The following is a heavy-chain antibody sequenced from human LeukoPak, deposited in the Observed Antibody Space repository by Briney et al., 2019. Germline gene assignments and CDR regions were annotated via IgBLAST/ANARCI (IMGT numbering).Heavy chain of an antibody. CDR1: GDSISSFY. D-gene: IGHD3-3*01. V-gene: IGHV4-59*01. CDR3: VRDAFFGERGPRWFDP. Sequence: PSETLSLTCTVSGDSISSFYWTWIRQSPGKGLEWLGYIYYSGTTNHNPSLNSRITISLDTSKKHFSLTLRSVTAADTAVYYCVRDAFFGERGPRWFDPWGQGILVTVSS. CDR2: IYYSGTT. J-gene: IGHJ5*02.